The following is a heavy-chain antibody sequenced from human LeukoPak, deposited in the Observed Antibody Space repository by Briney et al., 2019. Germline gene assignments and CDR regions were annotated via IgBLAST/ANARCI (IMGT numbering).Heavy chain of an antibody. D-gene: IGHD3-9*01. CDR1: GGSITSSY. J-gene: IGHJ5*02. CDR3: ARGRYSAGDNWFDP. Sequence: AETPSLTCTVPGGSITSSYWSWSRQSPGKGLEWIGYIHYTGSTNYNPSLKSRVTMLIDTSKNQFSLKLSSVTAADTAVYYCARGRYSAGDNWFDPWGQGTLVTVSS. V-gene: IGHV4-59*01. CDR2: IHYTGST.